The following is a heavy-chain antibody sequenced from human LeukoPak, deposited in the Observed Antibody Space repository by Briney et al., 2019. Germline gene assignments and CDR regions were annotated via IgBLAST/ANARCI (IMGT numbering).Heavy chain of an antibody. J-gene: IGHJ4*02. CDR3: AISLGYCSGGSCFDY. V-gene: IGHV1-18*01. Sequence: WASVKVSCKASGYTFTSYGINWVRQAPGQGLEWMGWISAYNGNTNYAQRLQGRVTMTTDTSTSTAYMELRSLRSDDTAVYYCAISLGYCSGGSCFDYWGQGTLVTVSS. CDR1: GYTFTSYG. D-gene: IGHD2-15*01. CDR2: ISAYNGNT.